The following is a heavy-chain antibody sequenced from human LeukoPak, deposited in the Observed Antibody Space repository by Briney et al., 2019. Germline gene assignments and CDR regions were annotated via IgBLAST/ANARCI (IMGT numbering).Heavy chain of an antibody. V-gene: IGHV3-30*02. D-gene: IGHD4-17*01. CDR3: AKPAGVTVTTGDYFDY. J-gene: IGHJ4*02. Sequence: GGSLRVSCAVSGFTFSRYGMHWVRQAPGKGLEWVAFIRYDGSKKYYADSVKGRFTISRDNSKNTLYLQMNSLRAEDTAVYYCAKPAGVTVTTGDYFDYWGQGTLVTVSS. CDR1: GFTFSRYG. CDR2: IRYDGSKK.